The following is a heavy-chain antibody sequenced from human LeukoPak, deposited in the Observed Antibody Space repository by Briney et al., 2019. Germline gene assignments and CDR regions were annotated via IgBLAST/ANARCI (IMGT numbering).Heavy chain of an antibody. D-gene: IGHD2-15*01. V-gene: IGHV3-74*01. CDR1: GFTFSNDW. Sequence: GGSLRLSCVVSGFTFSNDWMHWVRQAPGKGLLWVSRISGDGTTTNYADSVKGRFTISRDNAKNTLYLQMDSLRAEDTAVYYCAGTWSFDYWGQGALVTVSS. CDR3: AGTWSFDY. CDR2: ISGDGTTT. J-gene: IGHJ4*02.